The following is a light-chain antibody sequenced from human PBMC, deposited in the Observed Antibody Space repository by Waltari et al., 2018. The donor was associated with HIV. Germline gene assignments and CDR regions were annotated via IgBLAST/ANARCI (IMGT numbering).Light chain of an antibody. Sequence: SYELTQPPSVSVSPGQTARITCSGDALPKQYAYWYQQKPGQAPVLVIYKDNERPSWIPERSSGSSSGTTVTLTISGVQTEDEADYYCQSADSTGTYPDVFGPGTKVTVL. CDR2: KDN. CDR3: QSADSTGTYPDV. CDR1: ALPKQY. J-gene: IGLJ1*01. V-gene: IGLV3-25*03.